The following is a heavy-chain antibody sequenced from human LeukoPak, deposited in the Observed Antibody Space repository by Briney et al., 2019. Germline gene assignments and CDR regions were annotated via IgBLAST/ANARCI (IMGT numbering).Heavy chain of an antibody. CDR2: ISYDGSNK. V-gene: IGHV3-30*04. CDR1: GFTFSSYA. D-gene: IGHD3-22*01. J-gene: IGHJ2*01. CDR3: AKSIGSSGYYSWYFDL. Sequence: PGGSLRLSCAASGFTFSSYAMHWVRQAPGKGLEWVALISYDGSNKYYADSVKGRFTISRDNSKNTLYLQMNSLRAEDTAVYYCAKSIGSSGYYSWYFDLWGRGTLVTVSS.